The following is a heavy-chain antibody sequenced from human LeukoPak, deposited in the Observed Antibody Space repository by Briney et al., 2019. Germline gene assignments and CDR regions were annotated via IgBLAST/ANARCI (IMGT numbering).Heavy chain of an antibody. J-gene: IGHJ4*02. CDR3: AKDVLHSGSYSCFDY. CDR1: GFTFSSYA. Sequence: GARRLPCAAPGFTFSSYAMSWVRQAPGKEREWLSAFSGSGGRTYYPDSVKGRFTLYRDNSNNTLYLQIKRLRAADTALSYRAKDVLHSGSYSCFDYWGLGTLVGVSS. CDR2: FSGSGGRT. D-gene: IGHD1-26*01. V-gene: IGHV3-23*01.